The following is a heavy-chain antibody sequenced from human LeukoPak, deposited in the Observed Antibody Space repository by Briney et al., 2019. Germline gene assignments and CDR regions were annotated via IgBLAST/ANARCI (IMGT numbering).Heavy chain of an antibody. D-gene: IGHD6-19*01. J-gene: IGHJ4*02. Sequence: ASETLSLTCTVSGYSISSGYYWGWIRQPPGKGLEWIGSIYHSGSTYYNPSLKSRVTISVDTSKNQFSLKLSSVTAADTAVYYCARDAAMYSSGWFLFDYWGQGTLVTVSS. V-gene: IGHV4-38-2*02. CDR1: GYSISSGYY. CDR2: IYHSGST. CDR3: ARDAAMYSSGWFLFDY.